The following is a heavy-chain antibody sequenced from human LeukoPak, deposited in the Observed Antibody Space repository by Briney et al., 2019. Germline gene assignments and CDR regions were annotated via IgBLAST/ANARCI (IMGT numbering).Heavy chain of an antibody. CDR1: GFTFSGYY. Sequence: GGSLRLSCVASGFTFSGYYMSWIRQAPGKGLEWVSYISRSDTIYYADSVKGRFTISRDNAKNSLYLQMNSLRAEDTAVYYCARDFIYADYWGQGTLVTVSS. CDR2: ISRSDTI. V-gene: IGHV3-11*01. CDR3: ARDFIYADY. D-gene: IGHD5/OR15-5a*01. J-gene: IGHJ4*02.